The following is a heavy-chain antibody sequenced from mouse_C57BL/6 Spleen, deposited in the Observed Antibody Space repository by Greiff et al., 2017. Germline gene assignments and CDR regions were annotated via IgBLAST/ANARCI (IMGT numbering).Heavy chain of an antibody. Sequence: VQLQQSGAELARPGASVKLSCKASGYTFTSYGISWVKQRTGQGLEWIGEIYPRSGNTYYNEKFKGKATLTADKSSSTAYMELRSLTSEDSAVYFCARRHYYGSSYDWYFDVWGTGTTVTVSS. D-gene: IGHD1-1*01. V-gene: IGHV1-81*01. CDR2: IYPRSGNT. J-gene: IGHJ1*03. CDR1: GYTFTSYG. CDR3: ARRHYYGSSYDWYFDV.